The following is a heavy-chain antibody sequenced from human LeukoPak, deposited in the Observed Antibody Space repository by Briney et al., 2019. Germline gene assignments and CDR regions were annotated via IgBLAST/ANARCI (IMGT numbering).Heavy chain of an antibody. CDR1: GGSISSYY. D-gene: IGHD6-13*01. J-gene: IGHJ4*02. V-gene: IGHV4-59*12. CDR3: ARDPSSSWPHYFDY. CDR2: IYYSGST. Sequence: PSETLSLTCTVSGGSISSYYWSWIRQPPGKGLEWIGYIYYSGSTNYNPSLKSRVTISVDTSKNQFSLKLSSVTAADTAVYYCARDPSSSWPHYFDYWGQGTLVTVSS.